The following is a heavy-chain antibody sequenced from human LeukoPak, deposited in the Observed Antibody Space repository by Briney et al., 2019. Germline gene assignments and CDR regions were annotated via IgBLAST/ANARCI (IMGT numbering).Heavy chain of an antibody. CDR2: IIPIFGTA. CDR1: GGTFSSYA. Sequence: SVKVPCKASGGTFSSYAISWVRQAPGQGLEWMGGIIPIFGTANYAQKFQGRVTITADESTSTAYMGLSSLRSEDTAVYYCARAPKAVAGTCWFDPWGQGTLVTVSS. D-gene: IGHD6-19*01. CDR3: ARAPKAVAGTCWFDP. J-gene: IGHJ5*02. V-gene: IGHV1-69*01.